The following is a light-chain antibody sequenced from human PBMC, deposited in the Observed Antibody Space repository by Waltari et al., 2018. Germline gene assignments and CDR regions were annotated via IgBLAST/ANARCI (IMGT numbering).Light chain of an antibody. CDR3: QQLSTYPLT. J-gene: IGKJ4*01. CDR2: AAS. Sequence: DIQLTQSPSFLSVSVGDRVTITCRASQGISSSLARYQQKPGKAPKLLVYAASSLQSGVPSRFSGSGSGTEFTLTISSLQPEDFASYYCQQLSTYPLTIGGGTKVEIK. CDR1: QGISSS. V-gene: IGKV1-9*01.